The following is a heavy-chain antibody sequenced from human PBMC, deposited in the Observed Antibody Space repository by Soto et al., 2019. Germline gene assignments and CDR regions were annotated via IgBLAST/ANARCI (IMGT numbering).Heavy chain of an antibody. CDR1: GYTLTGYY. V-gene: IGHV1-2*04. D-gene: IGHD6-19*01. Sequence: GASVKVSCKASGYTLTGYYMHWVRQAPGQGLEWMGWINPNSGGTNYAQKFQGWVTMTRDTSISTAYMELSRLRSDDTAVYYCARDRSGYSSGWYDYWGQGTLVTVSS. J-gene: IGHJ4*02. CDR3: ARDRSGYSSGWYDY. CDR2: INPNSGGT.